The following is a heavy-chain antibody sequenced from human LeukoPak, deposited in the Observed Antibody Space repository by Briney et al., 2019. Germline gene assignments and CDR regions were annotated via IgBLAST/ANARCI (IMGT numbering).Heavy chain of an antibody. Sequence: GGSLRLSCAASGFTFSSYSMNWVRQAPGKGLEWVSSISSSSYIYYADSVKGRFTISRDNAKNSLYLQMNSLRAEDTAVYYCASRTGYCSGGSCYPSYMDVWGKGTTVTVSS. CDR1: GFTFSSYS. V-gene: IGHV3-21*01. CDR2: ISSSSYI. D-gene: IGHD2-15*01. J-gene: IGHJ6*03. CDR3: ASRTGYCSGGSCYPSYMDV.